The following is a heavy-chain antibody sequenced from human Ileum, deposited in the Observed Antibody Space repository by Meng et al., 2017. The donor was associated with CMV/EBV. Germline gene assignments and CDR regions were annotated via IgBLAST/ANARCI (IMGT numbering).Heavy chain of an antibody. CDR1: GFTVSTNY. CDR2: IYSDGNA. V-gene: IGHV3-66*02. D-gene: IGHD3-22*01. J-gene: IGHJ4*02. CDR3: ARDHYFYYTSGYYFDY. Sequence: GESLKISCVVSGFTVSTNYMSWVRQAPGKGLEWVSIIYSDGNAYYADSVKGRFIISRDNSMNTLYLEMNNLRAEDTAVYYCARDHYFYYTSGYYFDYWGQGTRVTVSS.